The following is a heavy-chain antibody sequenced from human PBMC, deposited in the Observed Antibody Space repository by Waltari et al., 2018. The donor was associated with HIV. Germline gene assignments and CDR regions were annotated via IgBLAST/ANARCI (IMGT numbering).Heavy chain of an antibody. V-gene: IGHV3-49*03. CDR3: TRAHYCTNGVCYMAPFDY. CDR2: IRSKAYGGTT. J-gene: IGHJ4*02. Sequence: EVQLVESGGGLVQPGRSLRLSCTASGFTFGDYAMSWFRQAPGKGLEWVGFIRSKAYGGTTEYAASVKGRFTISRDDSKSIAYLQMNSLKTEDTAVYYCTRAHYCTNGVCYMAPFDYWGQGTLVTVSS. CDR1: GFTFGDYA. D-gene: IGHD2-8*01.